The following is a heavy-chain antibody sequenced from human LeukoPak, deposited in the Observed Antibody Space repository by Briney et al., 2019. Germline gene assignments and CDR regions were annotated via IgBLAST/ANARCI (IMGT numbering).Heavy chain of an antibody. D-gene: IGHD3-10*01. V-gene: IGHV4-59*12. J-gene: IGHJ4*02. CDR2: IYYSGST. Sequence: PSETLSLTCTVSGGSISHYYWSWIRQPPGKGLEWIGYIYYSGSTNYNPSLKSRVTISVDTSKNQFSLKLSSVTAADTAVYYCARGPRITMVRGVIIAFLDYWGQGTLVTVSS. CDR1: GGSISHYY. CDR3: ARGPRITMVRGVIIAFLDY.